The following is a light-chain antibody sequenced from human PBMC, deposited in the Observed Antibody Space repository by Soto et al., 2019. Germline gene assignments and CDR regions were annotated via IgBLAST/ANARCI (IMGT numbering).Light chain of an antibody. CDR1: QSVGNN. CDR3: QQHANWPLT. Sequence: EIVLTQSPATLSLSPGERATLSCRASQSVGNNLAWYQQKPGQAPGLLIYEASTRATGIPARFSVSGSGTDFTLTITSLEPEDFAVYYCQQHANWPLTFGGGTKVDIK. CDR2: EAS. V-gene: IGKV3-11*01. J-gene: IGKJ4*01.